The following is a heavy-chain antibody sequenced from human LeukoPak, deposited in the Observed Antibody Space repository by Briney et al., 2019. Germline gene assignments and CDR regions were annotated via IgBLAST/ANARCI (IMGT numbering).Heavy chain of an antibody. CDR1: GFTFSNAW. Sequence: GGSLRLSCAASGFTFSNAWMSWVRQAPGKGLEWVGRIKSKTDGGTTDYAAPAKGRFTISRDDSKTTLYLQMNSLKTEDTAVYYCTTEPPTVTTIYYYGMDVWGQGTTVTVSS. CDR3: TTEPPTVTTIYYYGMDV. V-gene: IGHV3-15*01. CDR2: IKSKTDGGTT. D-gene: IGHD4-11*01. J-gene: IGHJ6*02.